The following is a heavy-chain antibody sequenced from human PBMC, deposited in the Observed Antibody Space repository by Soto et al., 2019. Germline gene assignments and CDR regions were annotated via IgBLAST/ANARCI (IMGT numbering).Heavy chain of an antibody. J-gene: IGHJ6*02. Sequence: SETLSLTCTVSGGSISSSSYYWGWIRQPPGKGLEWIGSIYYSGSTYYNPSLKSRVTISVDTSKNQFSLKLSSVTAADTAVYYCALRYSYYYYYGMDVWGQGTSVTVSS. CDR3: ALRYSYYYYYGMDV. CDR1: GGSISSSSYY. V-gene: IGHV4-39*01. CDR2: IYYSGST. D-gene: IGHD2-21*01.